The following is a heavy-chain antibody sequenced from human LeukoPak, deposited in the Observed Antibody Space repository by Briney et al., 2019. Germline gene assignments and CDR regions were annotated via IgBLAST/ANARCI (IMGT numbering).Heavy chain of an antibody. J-gene: IGHJ4*02. Sequence: GGSLRLSCAASGFIFGAYGMHWVRQAPGKGLDWVAVISYDGSHKYYADSVKGRFTISRDDSKNTLYLQVNSLRAEDTAVYYCAREGITATADYWGQGTLGTVSS. V-gene: IGHV3-30*03. CDR3: AREGITATADY. CDR1: GFIFGAYG. CDR2: ISYDGSHK. D-gene: IGHD6-13*01.